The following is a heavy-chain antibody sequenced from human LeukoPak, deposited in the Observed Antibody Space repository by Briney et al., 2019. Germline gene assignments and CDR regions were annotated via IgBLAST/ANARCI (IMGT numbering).Heavy chain of an antibody. Sequence: QPGRSLRLSCAASGFTFSSYAMHWVRQAPGKGLEWVAVISYDGSNKYYADSVKGRFTISRDNSKNTLYLQMNSLRAEDTAVYYCARGTYYFDYWGQGTLVTVFS. CDR3: ARGTYYFDY. CDR2: ISYDGSNK. J-gene: IGHJ4*02. V-gene: IGHV3-30-3*01. CDR1: GFTFSSYA.